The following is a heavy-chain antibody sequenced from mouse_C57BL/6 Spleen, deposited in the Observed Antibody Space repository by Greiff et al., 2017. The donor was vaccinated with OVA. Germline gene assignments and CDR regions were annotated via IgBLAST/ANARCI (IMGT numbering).Heavy chain of an antibody. V-gene: IGHV5-17*01. Sequence: EVMLVESGGGLVKPGGSLKLSCAASGFTFSDYGMHWVRQAPEKGLEWVAYISRGSSTIYYADKVKGRFTITRDNAKNTLFLQMTSLRSEDTAMYYCARFDYFDYWGQGTTLTVSS. J-gene: IGHJ2*01. CDR1: GFTFSDYG. CDR2: ISRGSSTI. CDR3: ARFDYFDY.